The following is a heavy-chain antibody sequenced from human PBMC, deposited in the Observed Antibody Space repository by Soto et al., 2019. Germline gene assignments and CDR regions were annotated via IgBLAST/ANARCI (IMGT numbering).Heavy chain of an antibody. Sequence: PSETLSLTCTVSGGSISSSDYWWGWIRQPPGKGLEWIGSIYYTGSTYYNPSLKSRVIISVDTSKNQFSLRLSSVTAADTAVYYSERHIGRGIRSPDYWRQRTLVPVFS. CDR1: GGSISSSDYW. J-gene: IGHJ4*02. D-gene: IGHD2-15*01. CDR3: ERHIGRGIRSPDY. CDR2: IYYTGST. V-gene: IGHV4-39*01.